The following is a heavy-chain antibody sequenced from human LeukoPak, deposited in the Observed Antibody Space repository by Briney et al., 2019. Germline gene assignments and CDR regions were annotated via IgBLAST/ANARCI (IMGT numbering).Heavy chain of an antibody. J-gene: IGHJ4*02. Sequence: GGSLRLSCAASGFTFSSYWMSWVRQAPGKGLEWVANLKQDGSEKYYVDSVKGRFTISRDNAKNSLYLQMNSLRAEDTAVYYCARDPLDCSSTSCYNYWGQGTLVTVSS. CDR1: GFTFSSYW. CDR3: ARDPLDCSSTSCYNY. CDR2: LKQDGSEK. D-gene: IGHD2-2*02. V-gene: IGHV3-7*01.